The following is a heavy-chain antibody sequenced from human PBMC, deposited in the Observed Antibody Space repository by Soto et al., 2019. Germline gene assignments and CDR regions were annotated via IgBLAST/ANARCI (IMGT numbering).Heavy chain of an antibody. V-gene: IGHV1-24*01. CDR3: ARIVGYYDSSGYYSDAFDI. Sequence: ASVKVSCKVSGDTLTELSMHWVRQAPGKGLEWMGGFDPEDGETIYAQKFQGRVTMTADTSTSTAYMELSSLRSEDTAAYYCARIVGYYDSSGYYSDAFDIWGQGTMVTVSS. CDR2: FDPEDGET. D-gene: IGHD3-22*01. CDR1: GDTLTELS. J-gene: IGHJ3*02.